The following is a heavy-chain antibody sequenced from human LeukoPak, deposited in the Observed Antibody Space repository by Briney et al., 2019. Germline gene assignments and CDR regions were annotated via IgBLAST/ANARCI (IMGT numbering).Heavy chain of an antibody. J-gene: IGHJ4*02. D-gene: IGHD2-2*01. Sequence: SETLSLTCTVSGGSISSSSYYWGWIRQPPGKGLEWIGSIYYSGSTYYNPSLKSRVTISVDTSKNQFSLKLSSVTAADAAVYYCALGNIVVVPAGGYYFDYWGRGTLVTVSS. V-gene: IGHV4-39*01. CDR2: IYYSGST. CDR3: ALGNIVVVPAGGYYFDY. CDR1: GGSISSSSYY.